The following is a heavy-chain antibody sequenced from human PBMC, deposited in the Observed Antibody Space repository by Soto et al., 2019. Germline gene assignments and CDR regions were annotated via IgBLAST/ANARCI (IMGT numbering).Heavy chain of an antibody. CDR3: AKDFVPWSSGWYGMDV. D-gene: IGHD6-19*01. J-gene: IGHJ6*02. Sequence: PGGSLRLSCAASGFTFSSYGMHWVRQAPGKGLEWVAVISYDGSNKYYADSVKGRFTISRDNSKNTLYLQMNSLRAEDTAVYYCAKDFVPWSSGWYGMDVWGQVTTVTVSS. V-gene: IGHV3-30*18. CDR2: ISYDGSNK. CDR1: GFTFSSYG.